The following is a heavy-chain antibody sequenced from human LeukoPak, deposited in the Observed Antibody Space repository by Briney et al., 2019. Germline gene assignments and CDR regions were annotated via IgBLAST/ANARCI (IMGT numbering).Heavy chain of an antibody. D-gene: IGHD4/OR15-4a*01. J-gene: IGHJ5*02. V-gene: IGHV1-8*03. CDR1: RYTFTRYD. CDR2: MNPNRGNT. CDR3: ARKNYGSNRWFDP. Sequence: ASVRVSCKASRYTFTRYDIKWVRQATGQGGEGMGGMNPNRGNTGYAQKFQGRVTITRNTTISTAYIELSSLRSEDTAVYYCARKNYGSNRWFDPWGQGTLVTVSS.